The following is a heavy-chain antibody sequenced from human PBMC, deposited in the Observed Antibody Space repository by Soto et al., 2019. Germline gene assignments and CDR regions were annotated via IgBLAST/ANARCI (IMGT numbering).Heavy chain of an antibody. Sequence: SVKVSCKASGGTFSSYGINWVRQAPGQGLEWMGGIIPMFGRTNYAQKFQDRVAITADESTNTAYMELSSLRSEDTAFYYCARETSVRGVIITSSPWFDPWGQGTLVTVSS. V-gene: IGHV1-69*13. D-gene: IGHD3-10*01. CDR1: GGTFSSYG. J-gene: IGHJ5*02. CDR2: IIPMFGRT. CDR3: ARETSVRGVIITSSPWFDP.